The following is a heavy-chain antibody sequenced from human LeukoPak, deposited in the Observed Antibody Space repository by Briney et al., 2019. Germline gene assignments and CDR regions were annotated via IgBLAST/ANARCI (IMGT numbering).Heavy chain of an antibody. D-gene: IGHD5-12*01. CDR3: ARVVRWLRWPWFDP. J-gene: IGHJ5*02. CDR1: GGSISSYY. V-gene: IGHV4-59*01. Sequence: SESLSLTCTVSGGSISSYYWRWIRQPPGKGLEWIGYIYYSGSTNYNPSLKSRVTISVDTSKNQFSLKLSSVTAADTAVYYCARVVRWLRWPWFDPWGQGTLVTVSS. CDR2: IYYSGST.